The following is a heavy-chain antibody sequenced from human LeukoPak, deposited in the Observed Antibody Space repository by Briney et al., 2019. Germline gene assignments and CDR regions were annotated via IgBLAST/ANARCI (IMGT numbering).Heavy chain of an antibody. CDR1: GASISNSNYY. CDR2: IYYSGST. V-gene: IGHV4-39*01. CDR3: ARTGSGSYYNVGYFDY. D-gene: IGHD3-10*01. J-gene: IGHJ4*02. Sequence: PSETLSLTCTVSGASISNSNYYWGWIRQPPGKGLEWIGSIYYSGSTYCNPSLKSRVTISVDTSKNQFSLKLSSVTAADTAVYYCARTGSGSYYNVGYFDYWGQGTLVTVSS.